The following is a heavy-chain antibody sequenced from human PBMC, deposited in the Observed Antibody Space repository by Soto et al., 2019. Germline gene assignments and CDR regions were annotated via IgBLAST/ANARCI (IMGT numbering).Heavy chain of an antibody. CDR1: GFSFSSYT. CDR3: ANYRHPDGLWTFDV. Sequence: TGGSLRLSCAASGFSFSSYTMNWVRQAPGNGLEWVSGILSGSTTYYADSVKGRFTVSRDNSKNTLFLQMNSLRAEDTAVYYCANYRHPDGLWTFDVWGQGTVVTVAS. CDR2: ILSGSTT. V-gene: IGHV3-23*01. J-gene: IGHJ4*02. D-gene: IGHD3-3*01.